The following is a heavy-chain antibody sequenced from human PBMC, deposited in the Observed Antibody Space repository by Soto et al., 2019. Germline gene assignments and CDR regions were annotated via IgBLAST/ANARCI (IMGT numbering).Heavy chain of an antibody. Sequence: EVQLLESGGGLVQPGGSLRLSCAASGFTFSSYAMSWVRQAPGKGLEWVSAISGSGGSTYYADSVKGRFTISRDNSKNTLYLQMNSLRAEDTAVYYCARSSLPITMIVGARIDYWGQGTLVTVSS. CDR1: GFTFSSYA. CDR3: ARSSLPITMIVGARIDY. J-gene: IGHJ4*02. V-gene: IGHV3-23*01. CDR2: ISGSGGST. D-gene: IGHD3-22*01.